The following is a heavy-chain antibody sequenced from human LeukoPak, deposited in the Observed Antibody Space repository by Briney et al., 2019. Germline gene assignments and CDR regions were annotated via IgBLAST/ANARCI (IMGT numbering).Heavy chain of an antibody. CDR3: ANPLVGATSRGFDY. CDR2: ISASGGTT. V-gene: IGHV3-23*01. Sequence: QPEGSLRLSCAASGFTFSSYAMNWVRQAPGKGLEWVSFISASGGTTHYADSVKGRFTISRDNSKNTLYLQMNSLRAEDTAVYYCANPLVGATSRGFDYWGQGTLVTVSS. D-gene: IGHD1-26*01. CDR1: GFTFSSYA. J-gene: IGHJ4*02.